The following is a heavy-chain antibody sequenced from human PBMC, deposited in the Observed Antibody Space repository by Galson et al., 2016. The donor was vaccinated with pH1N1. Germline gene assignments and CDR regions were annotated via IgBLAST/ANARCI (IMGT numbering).Heavy chain of an antibody. D-gene: IGHD4-23*01. CDR1: GFTFDDYA. Sequence: SLRLSCAASGFTFDDYAMHWVRQAPGKGLEWVSGISWNSGSIGYADSVKGRFTISRDNAKNSLYLQMNSLRDEDTAVYYCARPFYGGQYWGAAFNIWGQGTMVTVSS. CDR2: ISWNSGSI. V-gene: IGHV3-9*01. CDR3: ARPFYGGQYWGAAFNI. J-gene: IGHJ3*02.